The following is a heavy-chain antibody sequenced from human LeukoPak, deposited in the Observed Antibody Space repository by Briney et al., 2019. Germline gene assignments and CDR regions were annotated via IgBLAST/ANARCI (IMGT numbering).Heavy chain of an antibody. J-gene: IGHJ4*02. CDR2: ISGSGGST. CDR1: GFTFSSYA. CDR3: AKPYYYDSSDTGSYFDY. Sequence: GGSLSLSCAASGFTFSSYAMSWVRQAPGKGLEWVSAISGSGGSTYYADSVKGRFTISRDNSKNTLYLQMNSLRAEDTAVYYCAKPYYYDSSDTGSYFDYWGQGTLVTVSS. D-gene: IGHD3-22*01. V-gene: IGHV3-23*01.